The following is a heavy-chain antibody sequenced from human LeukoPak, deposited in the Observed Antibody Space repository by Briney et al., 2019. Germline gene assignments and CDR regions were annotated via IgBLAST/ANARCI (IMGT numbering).Heavy chain of an antibody. D-gene: IGHD2-2*01. Sequence: PSETLSLTCAVSGYSISSGYYWGWIRQPPGKGLEWIGSIYHSGSTYYNPSLKSRVTISVDTSKNQFSLKLSSVTAADTAVYYCARGARGSTSCSDYWGQGTLVTVSS. CDR3: ARGARGSTSCSDY. V-gene: IGHV4-38-2*01. J-gene: IGHJ4*02. CDR1: GYSISSGYY. CDR2: IYHSGST.